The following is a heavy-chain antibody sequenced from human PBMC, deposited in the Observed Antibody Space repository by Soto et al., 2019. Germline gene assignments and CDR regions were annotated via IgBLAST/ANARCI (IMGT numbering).Heavy chain of an antibody. Sequence: QVQLEQSGAEVKKPGSSVKVSCKASGGTFSNSAISWVRQAPGQGLEWMGGIMPIFRTPDYAQKFQGRVTITADESTSTAYMELRGLRSDDTAVYYWASDKDRLQLGGNYYYMLDVWGQGTTVTVSS. V-gene: IGHV1-69*12. CDR1: GGTFSNSA. D-gene: IGHD5-12*01. CDR2: IMPIFRTP. CDR3: ASDKDRLQLGGNYYYMLDV. J-gene: IGHJ6*02.